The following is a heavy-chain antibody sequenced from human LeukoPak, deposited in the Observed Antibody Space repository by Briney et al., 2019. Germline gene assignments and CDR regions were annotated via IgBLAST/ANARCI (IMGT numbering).Heavy chain of an antibody. J-gene: IGHJ6*03. V-gene: IGHV3-20*04. CDR3: ARDVEYSNIYFYYYIDV. Sequence: RAGGSLRLSCAASGFTFDDYDMSWVRQVPGKGLEWVSAINWNGASTGYADSVKGRFTISRDNAKNSLYLQMNSLSAEDTALYFCARDVEYSNIYFYYYIDVWGKGTTVTVSS. CDR1: GFTFDDYD. CDR2: INWNGAST. D-gene: IGHD6-6*01.